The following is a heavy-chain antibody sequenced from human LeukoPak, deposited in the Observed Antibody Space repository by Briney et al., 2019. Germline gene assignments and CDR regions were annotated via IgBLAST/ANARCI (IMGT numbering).Heavy chain of an antibody. V-gene: IGHV1-69*05. CDR1: GGTFNSYA. Sequence: GSSVKVSCKASGGTFNSYAISWVRQAPGHGLEWMGGVNPVFSTPNYAQKFQGRVTITTDELTSTAFMELSSLRSAYTAVYYCARHPPAGYQLLVGAFDIWGQGTMVTVSS. D-gene: IGHD2-2*01. J-gene: IGHJ3*02. CDR3: ARHPPAGYQLLVGAFDI. CDR2: VNPVFSTP.